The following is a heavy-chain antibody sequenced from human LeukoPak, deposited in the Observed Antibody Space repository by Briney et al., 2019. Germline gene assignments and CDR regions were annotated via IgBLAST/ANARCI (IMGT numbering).Heavy chain of an antibody. J-gene: IGHJ4*02. V-gene: IGHV4-34*01. Sequence: KTSETLSLTCAVSGGSISGFYWAWIRQAPGQGLEWVGEINHSRSTTYNPSLESRVTISIDPFRKQFTLNLTSVTAADTSVYYCARRETWLQFRRPFDFWGKGTLVTVSS. CDR3: ARRETWLQFRRPFDF. CDR2: INHSRST. CDR1: GGSISGFY. D-gene: IGHD5-12*01.